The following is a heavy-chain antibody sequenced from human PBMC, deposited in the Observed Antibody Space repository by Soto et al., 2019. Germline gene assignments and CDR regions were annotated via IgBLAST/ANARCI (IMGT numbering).Heavy chain of an antibody. CDR2: ISGSGGST. Sequence: EVQLLESGGGLVQPGGSLRLSCAASGFTFSSYAMSWVRQAPGKGLEWVSAISGSGGSTYYADSVKGRFTISRDNSKNTLYLQMNSLRAEDTAVYYCANLGEGIVVVTAIGVDYWGQGTLVTVSS. J-gene: IGHJ4*02. D-gene: IGHD2-21*02. V-gene: IGHV3-23*01. CDR1: GFTFSSYA. CDR3: ANLGEGIVVVTAIGVDY.